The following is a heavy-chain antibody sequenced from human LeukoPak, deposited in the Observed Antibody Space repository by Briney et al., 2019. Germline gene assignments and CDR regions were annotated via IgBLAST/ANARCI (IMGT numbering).Heavy chain of an antibody. CDR3: ARGSSGYYCDHFQT. Sequence: GGSLRLSCAASGFTFSNFWMTWLRQAPGKGLEWVANIKQDGIEKYYADSVEGRFTVSRDNTKNTMFLQMDSLRVEDTAVYYCARGSSGYYCDHFQTWGQGSLVTVSS. CDR1: GFTFSNFW. D-gene: IGHD3-22*01. V-gene: IGHV3-7*01. J-gene: IGHJ1*01. CDR2: IKQDGIEK.